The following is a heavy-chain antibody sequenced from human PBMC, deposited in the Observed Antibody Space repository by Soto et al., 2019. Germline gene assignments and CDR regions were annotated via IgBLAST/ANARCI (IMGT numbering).Heavy chain of an antibody. CDR3: AKDIAAAGTYDYYYYYMDV. CDR1: GFTFSSYG. J-gene: IGHJ6*03. V-gene: IGHV3-30*18. CDR2: ISYDGSNK. Sequence: GGSLRLSCAASGFTFSSYGMHWVRQAPGKGLEWVAVISYDGSNKYYADSVKGRFTISRDNSKNTQYLQMNSLRAEDTAVYYCAKDIAAAGTYDYYYYYMDVWGKGTTVTVSS. D-gene: IGHD6-13*01.